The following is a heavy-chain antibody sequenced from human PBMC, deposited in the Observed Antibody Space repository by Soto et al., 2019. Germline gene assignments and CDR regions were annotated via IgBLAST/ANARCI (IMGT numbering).Heavy chain of an antibody. J-gene: IGHJ6*02. V-gene: IGHV1-69*13. Sequence: AVKVSWKDSGGTFSSYAISWVRQAPVQGLEWMGGIIPIFGTANYAQKFQGRVTITADESKSTPYMELSSLRSEDTAVYYCASTVGVEAADYYWYYGMDDRAQGTSVPVSS. D-gene: IGHD6-25*01. CDR1: GGTFSSYA. CDR2: IIPIFGTA. CDR3: ASTVGVEAADYYWYYGMDD.